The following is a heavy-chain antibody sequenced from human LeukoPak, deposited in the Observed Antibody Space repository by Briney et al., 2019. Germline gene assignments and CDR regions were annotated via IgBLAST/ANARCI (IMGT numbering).Heavy chain of an antibody. J-gene: IGHJ3*02. V-gene: IGHV3-7*01. CDR1: RFTPSTYW. Sequence: GGPLRLSCAASRFTPSTYWMTWVRQATGKGLEWVANKNQAGNKTNYVDSVKGRFTISRDNAKNLLYPQMNNLRAEDTALYYCARDLDHYYSSAYYDAFDIWGQGTMVTVSS. CDR2: KNQAGNKT. D-gene: IGHD3-22*01. CDR3: ARDLDHYYSSAYYDAFDI.